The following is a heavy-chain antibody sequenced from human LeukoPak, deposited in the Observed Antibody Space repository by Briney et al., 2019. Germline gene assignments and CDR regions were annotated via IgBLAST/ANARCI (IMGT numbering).Heavy chain of an antibody. CDR1: GGTFSSYA. J-gene: IGHJ6*03. CDR2: IIPIFGTA. V-gene: IGHV1-69*05. CDR3: ASAPIFGVVIIPAYYYYYMDV. Sequence: VASVKVSCKASGGTFSSYAISWVRQAPGQGLEWMGGIIPIFGTANYAQKFQGRVTITTEESTSTAYMELSSLRSEDTAVYYCASAPIFGVVIIPAYYYYYMDVWGKGTTVTVSS. D-gene: IGHD3-3*01.